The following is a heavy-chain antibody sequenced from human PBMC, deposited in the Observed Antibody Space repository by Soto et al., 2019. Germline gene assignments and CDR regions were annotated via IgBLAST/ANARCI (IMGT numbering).Heavy chain of an antibody. J-gene: IGHJ5*02. D-gene: IGHD2-15*01. Sequence: QVQLVQSGAEVKKPGSSVKVSCKASGGTFSSYAISWVRQAPGQGLEWMVGIIPIFGTANYAQKFQGRVTITADKSTSTAYMELSSLRSEDTAVYYCARGRDCSGGSCYSGSLGWFDPWGQGTLVTVSS. CDR3: ARGRDCSGGSCYSGSLGWFDP. CDR1: GGTFSSYA. V-gene: IGHV1-69*06. CDR2: IIPIFGTA.